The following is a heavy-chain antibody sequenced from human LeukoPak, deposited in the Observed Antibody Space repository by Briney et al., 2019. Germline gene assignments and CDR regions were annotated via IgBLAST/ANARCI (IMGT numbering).Heavy chain of an antibody. V-gene: IGHV5-51*01. CDR1: GSRFTSYW. CDR2: IYPGDSDT. D-gene: IGHD6-19*01. Sequence: GASLKISCKGSGSRFTSYWIGWVRQMPGKGLEWMGIIYPGDSDTRYSPSFQGQVTISADKSISTAYLQWSNLKASDTAMYYCARRGHSSGWYWFDPWGQGTLVTVSS. CDR3: ARRGHSSGWYWFDP. J-gene: IGHJ5*02.